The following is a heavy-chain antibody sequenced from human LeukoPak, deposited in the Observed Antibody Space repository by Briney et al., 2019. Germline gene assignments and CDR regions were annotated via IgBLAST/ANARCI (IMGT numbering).Heavy chain of an antibody. CDR2: ISYDGSNK. CDR3: ARGREADFWSGYYVSERRYYYYYMDV. J-gene: IGHJ6*03. V-gene: IGHV3-30*03. CDR1: GFTFSSYG. Sequence: PGGSLRLSCAASGFTFSSYGMHWVRQAPGKGLEWVAVISYDGSNKYYADSVKGRFTISRDNSKNTLYLQMNSLRAEDTAVYYCARGREADFWSGYYVSERRYYYYYMDVWGKGTTVTVSS. D-gene: IGHD3-3*01.